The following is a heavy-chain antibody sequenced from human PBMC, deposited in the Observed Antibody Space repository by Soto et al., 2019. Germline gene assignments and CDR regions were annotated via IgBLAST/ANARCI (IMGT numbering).Heavy chain of an antibody. CDR2: INPNGGST. Sequence: ASVKVSCKAPADTFTSYYIHWVRQAPGHGLEWMGIINPNGGSTRFAQTFQGRITMTTDTSTSTVYMELRSLRSEDTAVYYCARNFVDTAMPPDYYYGMDVWGQGTTVTVSS. D-gene: IGHD5-18*01. CDR3: ARNFVDTAMPPDYYYGMDV. CDR1: ADTFTSYY. V-gene: IGHV1-46*01. J-gene: IGHJ6*02.